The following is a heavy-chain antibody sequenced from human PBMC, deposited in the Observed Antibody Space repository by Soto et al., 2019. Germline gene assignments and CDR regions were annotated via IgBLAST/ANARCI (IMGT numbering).Heavy chain of an antibody. V-gene: IGHV1-18*01. D-gene: IGHD6-13*01. CDR2: ISAYNGNT. J-gene: IGHJ6*02. CDR3: AREPGIAAAGAYYYYYGMDV. CDR1: GYTFTSYG. Sequence: GASVKVSCKASGYTFTSYGISWVRQAPGQGLEWMGWISAYNGNTNYAQKLQGRVTMTTDTSTSTAYMELRSLRSDDTAVYYCAREPGIAAAGAYYYYYGMDVWGQGTTVTVSS.